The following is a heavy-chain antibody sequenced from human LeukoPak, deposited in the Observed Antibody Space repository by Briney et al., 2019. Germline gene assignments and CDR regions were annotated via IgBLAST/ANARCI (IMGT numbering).Heavy chain of an antibody. CDR2: IYWNGADS. Sequence: PGGSLRLSCAASGFTFDDYGMSWVRHVPGKGLEWVSGIYWNGADSRYADFVKGQFTISRDNAKNSLYLQMNSLRAEDTALYYCARDSYYYYYMDVWGKGTTVTVSS. CDR1: GFTFDDYG. CDR3: ARDSYYYYYMDV. V-gene: IGHV3-20*04. J-gene: IGHJ6*03.